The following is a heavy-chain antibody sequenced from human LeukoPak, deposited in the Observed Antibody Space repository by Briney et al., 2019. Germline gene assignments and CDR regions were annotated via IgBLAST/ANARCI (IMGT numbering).Heavy chain of an antibody. D-gene: IGHD2-15*01. CDR3: AIELLVVVAATPFDP. Sequence: ASVKVSCKASGYTFTTYAMNWVRQAPGQGLEWMGGIIPIFGTANYAQKFQGRVTITADKSTSTAYMELSSLRSEDTAVYYCAIELLVVVAATPFDPWGQGTLVTVSS. CDR2: IIPIFGTA. CDR1: GYTFTTYA. V-gene: IGHV1-69*06. J-gene: IGHJ5*02.